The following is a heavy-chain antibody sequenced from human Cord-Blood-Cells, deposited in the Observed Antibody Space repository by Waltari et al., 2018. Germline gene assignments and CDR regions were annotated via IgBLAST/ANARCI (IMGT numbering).Heavy chain of an antibody. CDR3: ARAPSLVQGAFDI. J-gene: IGHJ3*02. CDR2: ISYDGSNK. Sequence: QVQLVESGGGVVQPGRSLRRSCAASGFTFSSYAMHWVRQAPGKGLEWVAVISYDGSNKYYADSVKGRFTISRDNSKNTLYLQMNSLRAEDTAVYYCARAPSLVQGAFDIWGQGTMVTVSS. CDR1: GFTFSSYA. D-gene: IGHD6-13*01. V-gene: IGHV3-30*04.